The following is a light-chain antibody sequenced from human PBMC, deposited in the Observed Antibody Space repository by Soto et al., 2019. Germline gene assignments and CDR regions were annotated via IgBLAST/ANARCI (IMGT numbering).Light chain of an antibody. CDR3: LQDYNYPRT. CDR2: GAS. J-gene: IGKJ1*01. V-gene: IGKV1-6*02. CDR1: QAIRND. Sequence: IQMTQSPSSLSASVGDRVTITCRASQAIRNDLGWYQQKPGKAPKVLINGASNLQSGVPSRFSGSGSGTEFTRTISSLQPEDFATDLCLQDYNYPRTFGQGTNVDIK.